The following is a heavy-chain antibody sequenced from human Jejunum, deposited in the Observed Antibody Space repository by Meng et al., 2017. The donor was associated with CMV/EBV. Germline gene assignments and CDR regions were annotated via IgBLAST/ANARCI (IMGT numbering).Heavy chain of an antibody. CDR3: ATGTVAGTS. CDR1: GFSVSNNY. CDR2: IYSGGST. D-gene: IGHD6-19*01. V-gene: IGHV3-66*02. J-gene: IGHJ4*02. Sequence: LRLSCSASGFSVSNNYMTWVRQAPGKGLERVSGIYSGGSTYYADSVRGRFTVSRDNSMNTLYLQMNSLRGEDTAVYYCATGTVAGTSWGQGALVPSPQ.